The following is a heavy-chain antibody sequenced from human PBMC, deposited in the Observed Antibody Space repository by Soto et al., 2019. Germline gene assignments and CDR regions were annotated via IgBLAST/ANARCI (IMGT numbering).Heavy chain of an antibody. D-gene: IGHD6-13*01. CDR1: GGSISSYY. CDR3: ARGVIHNKQHDYYYYYYMDV. J-gene: IGHJ6*03. V-gene: IGHV4-34*01. CDR2: INHSGST. Sequence: SETLSLTCTVSGGSISSYYWSWIRQPPGKGLEWIGEINHSGSTNYNPSLKSRVTISVDTSKNQFSLKLSSVTAADTAVYYCARGVIHNKQHDYYYYYYMDVWGKGTTVTVSS.